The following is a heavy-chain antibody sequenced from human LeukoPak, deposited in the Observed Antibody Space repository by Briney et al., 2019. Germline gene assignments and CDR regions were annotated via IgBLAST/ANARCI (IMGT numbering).Heavy chain of an antibody. J-gene: IGHJ4*02. V-gene: IGHV4-4*02. CDR3: ARRITIFEYYFDY. Sequence: PSGTLSLTCAVSGGSISSSNWWSWVRQPPGKGLEWIGEIYHSGSTNYNPSLKSRVIISVDKSKNQFSLKLSSVTAADTAVYYCARRITIFEYYFDYWGQGTLVTVSS. CDR2: IYHSGST. CDR1: GGSISSSNW. D-gene: IGHD3-9*01.